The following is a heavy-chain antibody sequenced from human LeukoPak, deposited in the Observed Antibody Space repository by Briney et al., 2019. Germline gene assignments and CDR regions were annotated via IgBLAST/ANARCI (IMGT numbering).Heavy chain of an antibody. V-gene: IGHV3-11*05. Sequence: PEGSLRLSCAASGFTFSDYYMNWIRQAPGKGLEWVSYISSSSSHTKYADSVKGRFTISRDNARNSLFLQMNSLRAEDTAIYYCARVPLSRCSSGACFPTFDNWGQGTLVTASS. J-gene: IGHJ4*02. CDR3: ARVPLSRCSSGACFPTFDN. CDR1: GFTFSDYY. D-gene: IGHD2-15*01. CDR2: ISSSSSHT.